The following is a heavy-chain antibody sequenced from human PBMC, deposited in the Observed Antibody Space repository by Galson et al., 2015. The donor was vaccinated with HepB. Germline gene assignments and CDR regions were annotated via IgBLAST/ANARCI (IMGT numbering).Heavy chain of an antibody. J-gene: IGHJ4*02. Sequence: SLRLSCAASGFTFSSYAMHWVRQAPGKGREWVAVISYDGSNKYYADSVKGRFTISRDNSKNTLYLQMNSLRAEDTAVYYCARDRRVRSYYFDYWGQGTLVTVSS. CDR2: ISYDGSNK. CDR1: GFTFSSYA. CDR3: ARDRRVRSYYFDY. V-gene: IGHV3-30-3*01.